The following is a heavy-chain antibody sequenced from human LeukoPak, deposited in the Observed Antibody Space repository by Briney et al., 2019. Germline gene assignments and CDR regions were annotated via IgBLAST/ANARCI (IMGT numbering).Heavy chain of an antibody. CDR2: IYYSGST. J-gene: IGHJ6*03. D-gene: IGHD6-13*01. Sequence: SETLSLTCAVSGGSISGFYWSWIRQPPGKGLGWIGFIYYSGSTNYNPSLKSRLSISVDTSKNQFSLKLSSVTAADTAVYYCARLSRIAAAGSYSYHSMDVWGQGTTVTVSS. V-gene: IGHV4-59*08. CDR3: ARLSRIAAAGSYSYHSMDV. CDR1: GGSISGFY.